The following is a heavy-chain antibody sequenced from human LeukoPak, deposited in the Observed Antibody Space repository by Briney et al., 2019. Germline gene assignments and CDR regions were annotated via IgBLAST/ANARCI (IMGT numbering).Heavy chain of an antibody. CDR2: IIPIFGTA. Sequence: ASVKVSCKASGGTFISYAISWVRQAPGQGLEWMGRIIPIFGTANYAQKFQGRVTITTDESTSTAYMELSSLRSEDTAVHYCAREPGGGDYGYLGYWGQGTLVTVSS. CDR1: GGTFISYA. D-gene: IGHD4-17*01. J-gene: IGHJ4*02. CDR3: AREPGGGDYGYLGY. V-gene: IGHV1-69*05.